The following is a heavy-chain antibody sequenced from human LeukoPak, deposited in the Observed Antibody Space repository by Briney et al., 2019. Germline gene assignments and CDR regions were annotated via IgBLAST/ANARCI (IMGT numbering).Heavy chain of an antibody. V-gene: IGHV3-11*01. CDR1: GFTFSDYY. D-gene: IGHD5-12*01. J-gene: IGHJ3*02. CDR3: ARADSGYDFFDAFDI. CDR2: ISSSGSTI. Sequence: GGSLRLSCAASGFTFSDYYMTWIRQAPGKGLEWVSYISSSGSTIYYADSVKGRFTISRDNAKNSLFLQMNSLRAEDTAMYYCARADSGYDFFDAFDIWGQGTMVTVSS.